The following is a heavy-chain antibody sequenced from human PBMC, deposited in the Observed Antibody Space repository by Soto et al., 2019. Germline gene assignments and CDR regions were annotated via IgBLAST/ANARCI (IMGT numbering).Heavy chain of an antibody. CDR2: IYQTGKN. CDR1: GASISTSDW. CDR3: ARLTSQGPRFDS. Sequence: PSETLSLTCAVSGASISTSDWWAWVRQPPGKGLQWICEIYQTGKNNYNPSLKSQITISEDRYKNEFSLKLSYLTAADTGEYYGARLTSQGPRFDSWGQGSLVTVSS. V-gene: IGHV4-4*02. J-gene: IGHJ4*02. D-gene: IGHD7-27*01.